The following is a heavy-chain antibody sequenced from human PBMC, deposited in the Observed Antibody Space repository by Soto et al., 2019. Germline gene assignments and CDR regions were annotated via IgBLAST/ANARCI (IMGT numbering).Heavy chain of an antibody. J-gene: IGHJ4*02. D-gene: IGHD3-22*01. CDR2: SRDKPQGYST. CDR3: VRATYFSDSSGYTRCLDY. Sequence: GGSLRLSCAGPGFTLSDHYIDWVRQAPGKGLEWVGRSRDKPQGYSTTYAASVKGRFTASGDESKNSAYLQMNSLKTEDTAVYYCVRATYFSDSSGYTRCLDYWGQGTLVTVSS. CDR1: GFTLSDHY. V-gene: IGHV3-72*01.